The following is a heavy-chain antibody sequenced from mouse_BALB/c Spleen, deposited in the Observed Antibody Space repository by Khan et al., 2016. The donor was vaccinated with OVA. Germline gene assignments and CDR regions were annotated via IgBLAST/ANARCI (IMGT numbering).Heavy chain of an antibody. V-gene: IGHV1S137*01. CDR2: ISTYSGNT. J-gene: IGHJ2*01. CDR3: ARPAYGGYYDY. D-gene: IGHD2-3*01. CDR1: GYTFTDYA. Sequence: VPLQQSGPELVRPGVSAKISCKGSGYTFTDYAMYWVKQSHAKSLEWIGLISTYSGNTNYNQKFWGKATMTVEKSSSTAYMELARLTSEDSAIYYCARPAYGGYYDYWGQGTTLTVSS.